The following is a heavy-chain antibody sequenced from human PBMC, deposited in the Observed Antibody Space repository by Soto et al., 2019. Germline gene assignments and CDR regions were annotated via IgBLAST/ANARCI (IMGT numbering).Heavy chain of an antibody. CDR2: ISWNSGSI. CDR1: GFTFDDYA. J-gene: IGHJ6*02. V-gene: IGHV3-9*01. D-gene: IGHD6-19*01. Sequence: GGSLRLSCAASGFTFDDYAMHWVRQAPGKGLEWVSGISWNSGSIGYADSVKGRFTISRDNAKNSLYLQMNSLRAEDTALYYCAKDITPAGSGWYYYYYGMDVWGQGTTVTVSS. CDR3: AKDITPAGSGWYYYYYGMDV.